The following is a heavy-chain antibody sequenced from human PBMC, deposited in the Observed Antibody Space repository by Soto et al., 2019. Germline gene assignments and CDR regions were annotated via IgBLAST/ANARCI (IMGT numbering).Heavy chain of an antibody. J-gene: IGHJ4*02. CDR2: IYPGDHET. D-gene: IGHD6-13*01. CDR1: GYTFSNFW. Sequence: PGESLKISCLCSGYTFSNFWIGWVRQLPGKGLEWMGIIYPGDHETRYSPSFHGKVTISADKSINTAYLQWNSLEASDTAFYFCARSPRSSPYFDYWGQGALVTVSS. V-gene: IGHV5-51*01. CDR3: ARSPRSSPYFDY.